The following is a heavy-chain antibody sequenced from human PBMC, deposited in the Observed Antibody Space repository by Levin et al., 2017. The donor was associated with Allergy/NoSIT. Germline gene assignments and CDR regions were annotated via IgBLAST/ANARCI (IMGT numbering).Heavy chain of an antibody. J-gene: IGHJ4*02. CDR3: AGHDCTSARCQDLDS. V-gene: IGHV4-34*01. CDR2: INPSGRA. Sequence: SETLSLTCAVYGGSLSGYDWSWIRQSPAMGLEWIGEINPSGRANYNPSLKSRVTMSVDLSKKQVSLRLTSATAADTAVCYWAGHDCTSARCQDLDSWGQGTLVTVSS. D-gene: IGHD2-2*01. CDR1: GGSLSGYD.